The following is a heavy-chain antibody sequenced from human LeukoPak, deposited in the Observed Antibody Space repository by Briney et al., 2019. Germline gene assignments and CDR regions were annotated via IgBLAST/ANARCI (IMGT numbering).Heavy chain of an antibody. CDR2: FHPEDGET. V-gene: IGHV1-24*01. Sequence: ASVKVSCKVSGYTLTELSMHWLRQPPGKGVEWMGGFHPEDGETIYAQKFQGRVTMTEDTSTDTAYMELSSLRSEDTAVYYCATDLVAVAGMGNDYWGQGTPVTVSS. D-gene: IGHD6-19*01. J-gene: IGHJ4*02. CDR3: ATDLVAVAGMGNDY. CDR1: GYTLTELS.